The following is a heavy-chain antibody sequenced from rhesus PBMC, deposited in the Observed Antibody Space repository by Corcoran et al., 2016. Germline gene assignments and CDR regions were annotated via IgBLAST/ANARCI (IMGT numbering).Heavy chain of an antibody. V-gene: IGHV3-201*01. CDR3: ARSLLVVVATPFDY. D-gene: IGHD2-21*01. CDR1: GFTFDDYA. Sequence: EVQLVESGGGVVQPGGSLRLSCAASGFTFDDYAMHWVRQAPGKGLEWVSGISWSVGSTYYADSVKGQFTISRDNAKNSLYLQMGSLRAEDTALYYCARSLLVVVATPFDYWGQGVLVTVSS. CDR2: ISWSVGST. J-gene: IGHJ4*01.